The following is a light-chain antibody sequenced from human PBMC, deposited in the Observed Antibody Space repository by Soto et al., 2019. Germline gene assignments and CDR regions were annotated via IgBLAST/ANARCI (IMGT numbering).Light chain of an antibody. J-gene: IGLJ1*01. CDR2: KVI. Sequence: QSALTQPASVSGSPGQSITISCTGTSSDVGGYNYVSWYQQHPGKAPKLMIYKVINRPSGVSNRFSGSKSGNTASLTISGLQAEDEADYYCSSYTSSSTLVFGTGTKLTVL. CDR1: SSDVGGYNY. V-gene: IGLV2-14*01. CDR3: SSYTSSSTLV.